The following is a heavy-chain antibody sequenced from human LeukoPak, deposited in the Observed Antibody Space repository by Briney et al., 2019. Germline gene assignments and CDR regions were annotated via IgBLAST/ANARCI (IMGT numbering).Heavy chain of an antibody. CDR3: ARRPGATWSFDY. J-gene: IGHJ4*02. CDR1: GFTFDTYS. Sequence: GGSLRLSCAASGFTFDTYSMNWVRQAPGKGLEWVSSISSSSSYIYYGDSVKGRFTISRDNAKNSLYMQMNSLRAEDTAVYYCARRPGATWSFDYWGPGTLVTVSS. CDR2: ISSSSSYI. V-gene: IGHV3-21*01. D-gene: IGHD1-1*01.